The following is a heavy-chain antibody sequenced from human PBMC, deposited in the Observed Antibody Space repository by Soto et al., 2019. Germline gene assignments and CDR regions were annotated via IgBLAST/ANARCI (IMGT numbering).Heavy chain of an antibody. J-gene: IGHJ4*02. CDR1: GGSISSGGYS. CDR3: ARAYYDILTGYTYYFDY. V-gene: IGHV4-30-2*01. Sequence: SQTLSLTCAVSGGSISSGGYSWSWIRQPPGKGLEWIGEIHHSGSTNYNPSLKSRVTISVDKSKNQFSLKLSSVTAADTAVYYCARAYYDILTGYTYYFDYWGQGTLVTVSS. CDR2: IHHSGST. D-gene: IGHD3-9*01.